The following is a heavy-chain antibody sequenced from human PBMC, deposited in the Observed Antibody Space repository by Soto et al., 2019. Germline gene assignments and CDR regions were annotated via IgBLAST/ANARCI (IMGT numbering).Heavy chain of an antibody. Sequence: GGSLRLSCAASGFTFSNAWMNWVRQAPGKGLEWVGRIKSKTDGGTTDYAAPVKGRFTISREDSKNTLYLQMNSLKTEDTAVYYCTTGYSYGPDFDYWGQGTLVTVSS. J-gene: IGHJ4*02. CDR1: GFTFSNAW. V-gene: IGHV3-15*07. CDR3: TTGYSYGPDFDY. D-gene: IGHD5-18*01. CDR2: IKSKTDGGTT.